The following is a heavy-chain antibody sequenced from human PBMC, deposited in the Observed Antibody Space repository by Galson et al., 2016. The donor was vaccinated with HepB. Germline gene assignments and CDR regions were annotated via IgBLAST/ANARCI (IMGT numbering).Heavy chain of an antibody. J-gene: IGHJ3*01. Sequence: SLRLSCAASGLTFSSHAITWVRQAPGMGLEWVSAVSGNGGSSNYAESVTGRFTVSRDNSKNTVYLQMNTVRAEDTAVYFCAREGNYYGSGGYRDGLEFWGQGTMVTVSS. CDR2: VSGNGGSS. CDR3: AREGNYYGSGGYRDGLEF. V-gene: IGHV3-23*01. CDR1: GLTFSSHA. D-gene: IGHD3-10*01.